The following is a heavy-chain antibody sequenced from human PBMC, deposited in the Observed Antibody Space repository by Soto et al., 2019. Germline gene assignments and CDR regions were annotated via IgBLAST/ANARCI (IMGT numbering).Heavy chain of an antibody. D-gene: IGHD3-10*01. CDR3: AHRAYFDSGKQFDY. Sequence: QITLKESGPTLVKPTQTLTLTCTFSGFSLSTSRVGVGWIRQPPGKALEWLAIIYWDDEKRYSPSLKTRLTVTKDTSKNQVVLTMTNVDPVDTATYYCAHRAYFDSGKQFDYWGQGTLVRVSS. J-gene: IGHJ4*02. CDR1: GFSLSTSRVG. CDR2: IYWDDEK. V-gene: IGHV2-5*02.